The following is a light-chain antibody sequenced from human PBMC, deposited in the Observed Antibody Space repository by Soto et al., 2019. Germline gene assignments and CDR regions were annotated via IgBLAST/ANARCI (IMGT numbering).Light chain of an antibody. V-gene: IGKV1-5*01. CDR3: EQYNSYPWT. Sequence: DIQMPQSPSTLSASVGDRVTITCRASQSISSWLAWYQQKPGKAPKLLIYDASSLESGVPSRFSGSGSGTEFTLTITSLQPDDFATYYCEQYNSYPWTVGQGTKVDNK. J-gene: IGKJ1*01. CDR2: DAS. CDR1: QSISSW.